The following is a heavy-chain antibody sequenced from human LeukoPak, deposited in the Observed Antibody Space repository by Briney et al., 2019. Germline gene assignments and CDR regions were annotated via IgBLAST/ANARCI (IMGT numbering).Heavy chain of an antibody. CDR3: ARESRYYYDSSGYYYCFDY. CDR2: IYTSGST. D-gene: IGHD3-22*01. J-gene: IGHJ4*02. Sequence: PSETLSLTCTVSGGSISSGSYYWSWIRQPAGKGLEWIGRIYTSGSTNYNPSLKSRVTISVDTSKNQFSLKLSSVTAADTAVYYCARESRYYYDSSGYYYCFDYWGQGTLVTVSS. V-gene: IGHV4-61*02. CDR1: GGSISSGSYY.